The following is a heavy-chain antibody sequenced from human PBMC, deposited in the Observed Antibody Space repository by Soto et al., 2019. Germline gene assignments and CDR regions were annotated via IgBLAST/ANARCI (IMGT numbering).Heavy chain of an antibody. D-gene: IGHD3-10*01. Sequence: GGSLRLSCAASGFTFSDYYMSWIRQAPGKGLEWVSYISSSGSTIYYADSVKGRFTISRDNAKNSLYLQMNSLRAEDTAMYYCAREWFGEFGSLYMDVWGKGTTVTVSS. CDR3: AREWFGEFGSLYMDV. V-gene: IGHV3-11*01. CDR2: ISSSGSTI. J-gene: IGHJ6*03. CDR1: GFTFSDYY.